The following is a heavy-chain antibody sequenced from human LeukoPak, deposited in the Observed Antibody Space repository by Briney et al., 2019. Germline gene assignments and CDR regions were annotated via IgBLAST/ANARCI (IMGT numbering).Heavy chain of an antibody. J-gene: IGHJ4*02. D-gene: IGHD6-19*01. Sequence: SETLSLTCTVSGGSISSSSYYWGWIRQPPGKGLEWIGSIYYSGSTYYNPSLKSRVTISVDTSKNQFSLKLSSATAADTAVYYCARDPQWLVRYFDYWGQGTLVTVSS. CDR1: GGSISSSSYY. CDR2: IYYSGST. CDR3: ARDPQWLVRYFDY. V-gene: IGHV4-39*07.